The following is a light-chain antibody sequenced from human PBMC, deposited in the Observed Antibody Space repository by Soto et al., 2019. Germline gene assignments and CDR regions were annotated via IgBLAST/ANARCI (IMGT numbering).Light chain of an antibody. Sequence: QSALAQPASVSGSRGQSITVSCTGTSSDVGGYNYISWYQQRPGKAPKLIIYEVSKRPSGVPDRLSGFKYGNTASLTVSGLQAEDEADYYCSSYAGNSRYVFGTGTKVTVL. V-gene: IGLV2-8*01. CDR3: SSYAGNSRYV. CDR2: EVS. J-gene: IGLJ1*01. CDR1: SSDVGGYNY.